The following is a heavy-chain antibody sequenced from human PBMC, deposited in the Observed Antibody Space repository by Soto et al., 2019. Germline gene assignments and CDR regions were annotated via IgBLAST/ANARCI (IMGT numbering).Heavy chain of an antibody. CDR3: ARVRWYLTPPYYYGMDV. D-gene: IGHD6-13*01. CDR2: INHSGST. CDR1: GGSFSGYY. J-gene: IGHJ6*02. V-gene: IGHV4-34*01. Sequence: PSETLSLTCAVYGGSFSGYYWSWIRQPPGKGLEWIGEINHSGSTNYNPSLKSRVTISVDTSKNQFSLKLGSVTAADTAVYYCARVRWYLTPPYYYGMDVWGQGTTVTVSS.